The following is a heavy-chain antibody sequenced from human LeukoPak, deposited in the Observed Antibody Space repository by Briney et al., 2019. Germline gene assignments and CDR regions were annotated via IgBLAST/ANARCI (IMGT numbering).Heavy chain of an antibody. CDR1: GGSISSSSYY. V-gene: IGHV4-39*01. D-gene: IGHD3-3*01. Sequence: KPSETLSLTXTVSGGSISSSSYYWGWIRQPPGKGLEWIGSIYYSGSTYYNPSLKSRVTISVDTSKNQFSLKLSSVTAADTAVYYCARHGRGIFGVVSDYWGQGTLVTVSS. CDR2: IYYSGST. CDR3: ARHGRGIFGVVSDY. J-gene: IGHJ4*02.